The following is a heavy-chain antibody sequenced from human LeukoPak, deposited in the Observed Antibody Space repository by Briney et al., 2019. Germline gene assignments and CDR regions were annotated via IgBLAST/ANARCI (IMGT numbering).Heavy chain of an antibody. CDR3: ARHLARLEADY. D-gene: IGHD1-1*01. Sequence: PSETLSLTCTVSGGSISSGGYYWSWIRQHPGKGLEWIGYIYYSGSTYYNPSLKSRVTISVDTSKNQFSLKLGSVTAADTAVYYCARHLARLEADYWGQGTLVTVSS. CDR2: IYYSGST. V-gene: IGHV4-31*03. J-gene: IGHJ4*02. CDR1: GGSISSGGYY.